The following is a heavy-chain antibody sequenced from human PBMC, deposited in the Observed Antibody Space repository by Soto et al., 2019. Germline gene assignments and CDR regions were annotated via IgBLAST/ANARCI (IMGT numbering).Heavy chain of an antibody. CDR2: IIPIFGTA. Sequence: QVQPVQSGTEVKKPGSSVKVSCKTSGGTFSSYAINWVRQAPGQGLEWMGGIIPIFGTADYAQKFQGRLTITADASTRTAYMELSSLKSEDTAVYYCATGGKLELPDYWGQGTLVTVSS. J-gene: IGHJ4*02. CDR3: ATGGKLELPDY. V-gene: IGHV1-69*01. D-gene: IGHD1-7*01. CDR1: GGTFSSYA.